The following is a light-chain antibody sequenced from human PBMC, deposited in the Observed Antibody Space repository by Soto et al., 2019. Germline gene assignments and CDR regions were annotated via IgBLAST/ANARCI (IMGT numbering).Light chain of an antibody. CDR2: DAS. Sequence: DIQMTQSPSSLFASVGDRVTITCQATQDINIYLNWYQQKPGKAPNLLIYDASNLEIGVPSRFSGSGSGTHFTFTISSLQTEDIGTYYCQQYDILPITVGRGKRLEIK. CDR3: QQYDILPIT. J-gene: IGKJ5*01. CDR1: QDINIY. V-gene: IGKV1-33*01.